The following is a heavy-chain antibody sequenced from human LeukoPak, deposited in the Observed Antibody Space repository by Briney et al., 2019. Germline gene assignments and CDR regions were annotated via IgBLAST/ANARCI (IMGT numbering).Heavy chain of an antibody. CDR3: ARADTSYYYYMDV. D-gene: IGHD3-3*01. V-gene: IGHV1-69*05. J-gene: IGHJ6*03. CDR2: IIPIFGTA. Sequence: VASVKVSCKASGGNFSSYAISWVRQAPGQGLEWMGGIIPIFGTANYAQKFQGRVTITTDESTSTAYMELSSLRSEDTAVYYCARADTSYYYYMDVWGKGTTVTVSS. CDR1: GGNFSSYA.